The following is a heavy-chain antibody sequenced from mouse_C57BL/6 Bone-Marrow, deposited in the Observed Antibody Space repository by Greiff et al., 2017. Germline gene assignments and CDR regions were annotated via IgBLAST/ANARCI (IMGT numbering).Heavy chain of an antibody. V-gene: IGHV14-2*01. CDR1: GFNIQDYD. CDR3: ARTDYYGSSRRFAY. D-gene: IGHD1-1*01. J-gene: IGHJ3*01. Sequence: VQLQQSGAELVKPGASVKLSCTASGFNIQDYDMHWVKQRTEQGLEWIGRIDPEDGETKYTPKLQGKATITADTYSNTAYLQLSSLTSEDTAFYFCARTDYYGSSRRFAYWGQGTLATVSA. CDR2: IDPEDGET.